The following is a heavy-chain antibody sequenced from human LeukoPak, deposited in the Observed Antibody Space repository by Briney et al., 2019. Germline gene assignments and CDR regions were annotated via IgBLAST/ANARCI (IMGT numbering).Heavy chain of an antibody. Sequence: SYXIXXVRQATGXGLEWMGWMNPNSGNTGYAQKFQGRVTMTRNSSITTAYMELSSLRSEDTAVYYCARRHGRCSDGSCYYPDYWGQGTLVTVSS. CDR2: MNPNSGNT. V-gene: IGHV1-8*01. CDR1: SYX. D-gene: IGHD2-15*01. CDR3: ARRHGRCSDGSCYYPDY. J-gene: IGHJ4*02.